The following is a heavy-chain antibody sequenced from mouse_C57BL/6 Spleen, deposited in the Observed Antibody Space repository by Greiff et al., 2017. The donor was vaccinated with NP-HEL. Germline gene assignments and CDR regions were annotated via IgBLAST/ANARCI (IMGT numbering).Heavy chain of an antibody. V-gene: IGHV1-15*01. D-gene: IGHD2-10*01. CDR3: TRTYYGNPFFAY. CDR2: IDPETGGT. J-gene: IGHJ3*01. CDR1: GYTFTDYE. Sequence: VQLQQSGAELVRPGASVTLSCKASGYTFTDYEMHWVKQTPVHGLEWIGAIDPETGGTAYNQKFKGKAILTADKSSSTAYMELRSLTSEDSAVYYCTRTYYGNPFFAYWGQGTLVTVSA.